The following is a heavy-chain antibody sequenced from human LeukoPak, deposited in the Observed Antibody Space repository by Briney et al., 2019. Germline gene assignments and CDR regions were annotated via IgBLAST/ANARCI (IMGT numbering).Heavy chain of an antibody. CDR2: ISAYDGNT. CDR3: ARQVYDSSGYYYSYYFDY. V-gene: IGHV1-18*01. CDR1: GYTFTSYG. J-gene: IGHJ4*02. Sequence: ASVKVSCKASGYTFTSYGISWVRQAPGQGLEWMGWISAYDGNTNYAQKLQGRVTMTTDTSTSTAYMELRSLRSDDTAVYYCARQVYDSSGYYYSYYFDYWGQGTLVTVSS. D-gene: IGHD3-22*01.